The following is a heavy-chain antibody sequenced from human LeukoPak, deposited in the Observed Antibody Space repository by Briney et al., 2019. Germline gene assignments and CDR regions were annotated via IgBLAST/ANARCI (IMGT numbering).Heavy chain of an antibody. V-gene: IGHV3-11*03. J-gene: IGHJ4*02. CDR3: AKPYGNGWYFFDY. CDR2: ISSSSSYT. D-gene: IGHD6-19*01. Sequence: GGSLRLSCAASGFTFSDYYMSWIRQAPGKGLEWVSYISSSSSYTNYADSVKGRFTISRDNSKNTLYLQMNSLRAEDTAIYYCAKPYGNGWYFFDYWGQGTLVTVSS. CDR1: GFTFSDYY.